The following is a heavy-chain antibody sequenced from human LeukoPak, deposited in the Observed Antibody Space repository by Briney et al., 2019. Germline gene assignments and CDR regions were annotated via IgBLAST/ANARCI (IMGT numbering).Heavy chain of an antibody. Sequence: PGGSLRLSCAASGFTFSSYWMSWVRQAPGKGLEWIGSIYYSGSTYYNPSLKSRVTISVDTSKNQFSLKLSSVTAADTAVYYCARHVSDSSGYYYWNYWGQGTLVTVSS. V-gene: IGHV4-39*01. D-gene: IGHD3-22*01. CDR3: ARHVSDSSGYYYWNY. CDR1: GFTFSSYW. CDR2: IYYSGST. J-gene: IGHJ4*02.